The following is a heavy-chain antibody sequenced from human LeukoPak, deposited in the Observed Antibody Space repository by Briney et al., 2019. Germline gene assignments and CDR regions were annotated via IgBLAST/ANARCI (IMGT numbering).Heavy chain of an antibody. CDR1: GGSISSHY. CDR3: ATLTGTTYPYYFDF. V-gene: IGHV4-59*11. CDR2: LYHSGSP. J-gene: IGHJ4*02. D-gene: IGHD1-20*01. Sequence: SETLSLTCTVSGGSISSHYWSWIRQPPGKGLEWIGNLYHSGSPNYNPSLKSRVTISIDTAKNQFSLRLRSVTAADTAVYYCATLTGTTYPYYFDFWGQATLVTVSS.